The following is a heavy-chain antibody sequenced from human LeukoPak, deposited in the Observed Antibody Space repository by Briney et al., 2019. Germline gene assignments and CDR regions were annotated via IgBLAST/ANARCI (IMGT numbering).Heavy chain of an antibody. CDR2: IYYSGST. V-gene: IGHV4-59*01. Sequence: KPSETLSLTCTVSGGSISSYYWSWIRQPPGKGLEWIGYIYYSGSTNYNPSLKSRVTISVDTSKNQFSLKLSSVTAADTAVYYCARNSGYSWFDPWGQGTLVTVSS. J-gene: IGHJ5*02. D-gene: IGHD3-22*01. CDR3: ARNSGYSWFDP. CDR1: GGSISSYY.